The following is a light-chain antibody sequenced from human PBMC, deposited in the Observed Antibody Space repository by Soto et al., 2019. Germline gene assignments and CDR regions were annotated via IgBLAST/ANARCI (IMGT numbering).Light chain of an antibody. V-gene: IGLV2-8*01. Sequence: QSALTQPPSASGSPGQSVTISCTGTSSDVGGYNYVSWYQQHPGKAPKLMIYEVSKRPSGVPDRFSGSKSGNTASLTVSGLQAEDEADYYCSSSAVRAGVFGTGTKVTVL. CDR3: SSSAVRAGV. CDR1: SSDVGGYNY. CDR2: EVS. J-gene: IGLJ1*01.